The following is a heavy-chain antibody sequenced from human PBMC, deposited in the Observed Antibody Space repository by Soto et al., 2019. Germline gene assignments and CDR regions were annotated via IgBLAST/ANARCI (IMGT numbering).Heavy chain of an antibody. V-gene: IGHV1-69*02. J-gene: IGHJ4*02. CDR2: IIHILGIA. D-gene: IGHD2-8*02. CDR1: GGTFSSYT. CDR3: ARSFGGVHLSY. Sequence: QVQLVQSGAEVKKPGSSVKVSCKASGGTFSSYTISWVRQAPGQGLEWMGRIIHILGIANYAQKFQGRVTITADKSTSTAYMELRSLRSEDTAVYYCARSFGGVHLSYWGQGTLVTVSS.